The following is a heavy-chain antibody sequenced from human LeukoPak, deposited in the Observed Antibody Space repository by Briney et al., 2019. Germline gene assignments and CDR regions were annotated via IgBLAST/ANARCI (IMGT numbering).Heavy chain of an antibody. V-gene: IGHV4-34*01. CDR1: GGSFSGYY. CDR2: INHSGST. D-gene: IGHD2-2*01. CDR3: ARGITKRDIVVVPAARANWSDP. J-gene: IGHJ5*02. Sequence: SETLSLTCAVYGGSFSGYYWSWIRQPPGKGLEWIGEINHSGSTNYNPSLKSRVTISVDTSKNQFSLKLGSVTAADTAVYYCARGITKRDIVVVPAARANWSDPWGQGTLVTVSS.